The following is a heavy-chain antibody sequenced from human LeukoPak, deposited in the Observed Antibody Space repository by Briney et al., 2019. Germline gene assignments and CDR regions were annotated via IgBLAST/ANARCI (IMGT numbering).Heavy chain of an antibody. J-gene: IGHJ6*03. CDR2: FCLGRDT. CDR1: GDSVTNDFF. CDR3: ARVPFGFWSGYQGGYYYYMDV. Sequence: SEALSLTCTVSGDSVTNDFFWGWVRQPPGKELEWIGSFCLGRDTYYRPSLKSRVTISVDTSKNQFSLKLSSVTAADTAVYYCARVPFGFWSGYQGGYYYYMDVWGKGTTVTVSS. D-gene: IGHD3-3*01. V-gene: IGHV4-38-2*02.